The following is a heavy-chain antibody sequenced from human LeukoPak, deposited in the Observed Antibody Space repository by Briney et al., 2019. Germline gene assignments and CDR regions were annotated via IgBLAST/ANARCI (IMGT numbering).Heavy chain of an antibody. V-gene: IGHV3-23*01. J-gene: IGHJ4*02. CDR1: GFTFSSYA. CDR2: ISGSGGST. D-gene: IGHD1-26*01. CDR3: AEGSLVGPTAPVWDY. Sequence: AGGSLRLSCAASGFTFSSYAMSWVRQAPGKGLEWVSAISGSGGSTYYADSVKGRFTISRDNSKNTLYLQMNSLRAEDTAVYYCAEGSLVGPTAPVWDYWGQGTLVTVSS.